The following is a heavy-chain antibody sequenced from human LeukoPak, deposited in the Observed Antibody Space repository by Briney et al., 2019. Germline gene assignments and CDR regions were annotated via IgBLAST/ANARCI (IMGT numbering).Heavy chain of an antibody. CDR1: GGSISSGGYY. Sequence: PSQTLSLTCTVSGGSISSGGYYWSWIRQHPGKGLEWIGYIYYSGSTYYNPSLKSRVTISVDTSKNQFSLKLSSVTAADTAVYYCARADSSGYYHFDYRGQGTLVTVSS. D-gene: IGHD3-22*01. CDR2: IYYSGST. CDR3: ARADSSGYYHFDY. V-gene: IGHV4-31*03. J-gene: IGHJ4*02.